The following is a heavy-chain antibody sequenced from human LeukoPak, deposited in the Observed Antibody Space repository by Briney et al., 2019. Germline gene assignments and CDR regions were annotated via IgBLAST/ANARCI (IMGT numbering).Heavy chain of an antibody. Sequence: ASVKVSCKASGYTFTSFGISWVRQAPGEGLEWVGWVSASNGPTNYAQKFKGRVTMTTDTSTTTAFMDLRSLTSDDTAVYYCARDHWNSDREFAFWGQGTLVTVSS. CDR3: ARDHWNSDREFAF. J-gene: IGHJ4*02. V-gene: IGHV1-18*01. CDR1: GYTFTSFG. D-gene: IGHD1/OR15-1a*01. CDR2: VSASNGPT.